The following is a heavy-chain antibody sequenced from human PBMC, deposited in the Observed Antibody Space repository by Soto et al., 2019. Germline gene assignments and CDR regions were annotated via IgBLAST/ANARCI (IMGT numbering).Heavy chain of an antibody. CDR3: AREYYDFWSGYFYGMDV. CDR2: ISSSSSTI. D-gene: IGHD3-3*01. Sequence: GGFLRLSCAASGFTFSSYSMNWVRQAPGKGLEWVSYISSSSSTIYYADSVKGRFTISRDNAKNSLYLQMNSLRDEDTAVYYCAREYYDFWSGYFYGMDVWGQGTTVTVSS. J-gene: IGHJ6*02. CDR1: GFTFSSYS. V-gene: IGHV3-48*02.